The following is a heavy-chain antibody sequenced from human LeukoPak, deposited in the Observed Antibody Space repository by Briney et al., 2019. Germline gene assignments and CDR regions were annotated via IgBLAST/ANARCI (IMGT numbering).Heavy chain of an antibody. J-gene: IGHJ4*02. CDR1: GGSLSYYY. V-gene: IGHV4-59*12. D-gene: IGHD3-22*01. CDR3: ARIRSYYDSGYYPYYIDY. CDR2: IYYTGLT. Sequence: SETLSLTCTVSGGSLSYYYWSWIRQPPGKGLEWIGYIYYTGLTKYNPSLESRLAISVETSKNQFSLNLSSMTAADTAVYYCARIRSYYDSGYYPYYIDYWGRGILVTVSS.